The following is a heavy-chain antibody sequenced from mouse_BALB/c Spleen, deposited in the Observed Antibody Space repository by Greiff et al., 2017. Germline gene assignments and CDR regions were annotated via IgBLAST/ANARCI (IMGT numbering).Heavy chain of an antibody. V-gene: IGHV5-6-5*01. D-gene: IGHD2-1*01. J-gene: IGHJ2*01. CDR2: ISSGGST. CDR3: ARGPDGNYGY. CDR1: GFTFSSYA. Sequence: EVMLVESGGGLVKPGGSLKLSCAASGFTFSSYAMSWVRQTPEKRLEWVASISSGGSTYYPDSVKGRFTISRDNARNILYLQMSSLRSEDTAMYYCARGPDGNYGYWGQGTTLTVSS.